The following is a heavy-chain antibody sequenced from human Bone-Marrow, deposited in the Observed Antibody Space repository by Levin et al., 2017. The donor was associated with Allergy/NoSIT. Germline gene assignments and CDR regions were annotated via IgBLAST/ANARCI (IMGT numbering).Heavy chain of an antibody. Sequence: SCAASGFTFSSYAMHWVRQAPGKGLEWVAVISYDGSNKYYADSVKGRFTISRDNSKNTLYLQMNSLRAEDTAVYYCARGPYYCSSTSCYLFDYWGQGTLVTVSS. J-gene: IGHJ4*02. V-gene: IGHV3-30*04. CDR1: GFTFSSYA. CDR2: ISYDGSNK. CDR3: ARGPYYCSSTSCYLFDY. D-gene: IGHD2-2*01.